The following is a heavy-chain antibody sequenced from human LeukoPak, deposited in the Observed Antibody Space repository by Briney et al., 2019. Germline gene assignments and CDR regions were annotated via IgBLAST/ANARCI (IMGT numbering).Heavy chain of an antibody. CDR1: GITLSDYW. CDR3: AKDRAAVALYYFDY. J-gene: IGHJ4*02. V-gene: IGHV3-74*01. CDR2: ISTDARTI. Sequence: GGSLRLSCAVSGITLSDYWMHWVRQAPGKGRVWVPHISTDARTITYADFVKGRFTISRDNAKNTLYLQMNSLRAEDTALYYCAKDRAAVALYYFDYWGQGTLVTVSS. D-gene: IGHD6-19*01.